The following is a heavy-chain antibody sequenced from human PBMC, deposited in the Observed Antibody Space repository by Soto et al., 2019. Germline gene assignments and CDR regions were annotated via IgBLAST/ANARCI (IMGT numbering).Heavy chain of an antibody. D-gene: IGHD3-3*01. V-gene: IGHV2-26*01. CDR1: GFSLSNARMG. Sequence: SGPTLVNPTETLTLTCTVSGFSLSNARMGVSWIRQPPGKALEWLAHIFSNDEKSYSTSLKSRLTISKDTSKSQVVLTMTNMDPVDTATYYCARSYYDFWSGYYKVYYFDYWGQGTLVTVS. CDR2: IFSNDEK. J-gene: IGHJ4*02. CDR3: ARSYYDFWSGYYKVYYFDY.